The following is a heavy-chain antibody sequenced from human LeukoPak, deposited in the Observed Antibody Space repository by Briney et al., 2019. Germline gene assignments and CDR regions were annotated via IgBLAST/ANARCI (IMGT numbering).Heavy chain of an antibody. J-gene: IGHJ4*02. D-gene: IGHD6-19*01. V-gene: IGHV3-23*01. CDR2: ISGSGGST. CDR3: AKTVGSGWYGDFDY. Sequence: GGSLRLSCAASGSTFSSYAMIWVRQAPGKGLEWVSAISGSGGSTYYADSVKGRFTISRDNSKNTLYLQMNSLRAEDTAVYYCAKTVGSGWYGDFDYSGQGTLVTVSS. CDR1: GSTFSSYA.